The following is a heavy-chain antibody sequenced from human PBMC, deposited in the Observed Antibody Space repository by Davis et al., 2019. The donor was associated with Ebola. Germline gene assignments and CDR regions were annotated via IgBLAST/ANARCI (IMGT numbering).Heavy chain of an antibody. J-gene: IGHJ6*02. D-gene: IGHD2-15*01. CDR2: MNPNSGNT. V-gene: IGHV1-8*01. Sequence: ASVTVSCKASGYTFTSYDINWVRQATGQGLEWMGWMNPNSGNTGYAQKFQGRVTMTRNTSISTAYMELSSLRSEDTAVYYCATPSEMVAAPYYYYYGMDVWGQGTTVTVSS. CDR3: ATPSEMVAAPYYYYYGMDV. CDR1: GYTFTSYD.